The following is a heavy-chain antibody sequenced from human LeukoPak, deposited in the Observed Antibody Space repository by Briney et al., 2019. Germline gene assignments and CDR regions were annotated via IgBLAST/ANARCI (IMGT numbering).Heavy chain of an antibody. CDR1: GESFSKYY. CDR3: ARIEDVTRGYNHAYYFDY. V-gene: IGHV4-59*04. Sequence: PSETLSLTCAVYGESFSKYYWGWIRQPPGKGLEWIGNIFHNGNTYYNPSLKSRVTMSIDTSKKQFSLKLRTATAADTAVYYCARIEDVTRGYNHAYYFDYWGQGTLVTVSS. D-gene: IGHD5-18*01. CDR2: IFHNGNT. J-gene: IGHJ4*02.